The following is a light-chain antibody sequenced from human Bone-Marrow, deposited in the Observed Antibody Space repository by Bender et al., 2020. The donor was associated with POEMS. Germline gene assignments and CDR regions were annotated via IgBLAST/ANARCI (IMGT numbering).Light chain of an antibody. CDR2: EGN. CDR3: QSYDNSLGGWV. CDR1: SSNVGNYNL. Sequence: QSALTQPASVSGSPGQSITISCTGTSSNVGNYNLVSWYQQHPGNAPKLIISEGNKRPSGISNRFSASKSGNTASLTISGLQAEDEADYYCQSYDNSLGGWVFGGGTKLTVL. J-gene: IGLJ3*02. V-gene: IGLV2-23*01.